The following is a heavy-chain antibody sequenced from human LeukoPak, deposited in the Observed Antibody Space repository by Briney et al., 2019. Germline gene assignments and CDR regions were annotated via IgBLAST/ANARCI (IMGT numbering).Heavy chain of an antibody. CDR2: ISGSGGST. CDR1: GFTFSSYA. V-gene: IGHV3-23*01. J-gene: IGHJ2*01. CDR3: ARVSAAGSGFLDL. D-gene: IGHD6-13*01. Sequence: GGSLRLSCAASGFTFSSYAMNWVRQAPGKGLEWVSSISGSGGSTYYADSVKGRFTISRDNAKNSLYLQMNSLRAEDTAVYYCARVSAAGSGFLDLWGRGTLVLVSA.